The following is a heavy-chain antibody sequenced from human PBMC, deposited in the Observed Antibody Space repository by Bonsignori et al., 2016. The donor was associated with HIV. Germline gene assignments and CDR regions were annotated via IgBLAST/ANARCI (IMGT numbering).Heavy chain of an antibody. J-gene: IGHJ2*01. D-gene: IGHD6-19*01. Sequence: WIRQPPGKGLEWVSTITGSGGSTYYADSVKGRFTISSDNSKNTVYLQMKSLRAEDTAIYYCARDRGIAVAGRYWYFDLWGPWRPGH. CDR3: ARDRGIAVAGRYWYFDL. CDR2: ITGSGGST. V-gene: IGHV3-23*01.